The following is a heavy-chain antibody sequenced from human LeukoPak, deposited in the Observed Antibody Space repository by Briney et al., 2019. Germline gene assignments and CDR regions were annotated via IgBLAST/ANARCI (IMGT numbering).Heavy chain of an antibody. CDR1: GGSFSGYY. Sequence: PSETLSLTYAVYGGSFSGYYWSWIRQPPGKGLEWIGEINHSGSTNYNPSLKSRVTISVDTSKNQFSLKLSSVTAADTAVYYCARGAVAAPVDYWGQGTLVTVSS. V-gene: IGHV4-34*01. CDR3: ARGAVAAPVDY. J-gene: IGHJ4*02. D-gene: IGHD2-15*01. CDR2: INHSGST.